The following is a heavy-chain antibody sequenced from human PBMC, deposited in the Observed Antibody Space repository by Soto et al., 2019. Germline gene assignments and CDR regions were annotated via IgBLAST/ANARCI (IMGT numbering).Heavy chain of an antibody. CDR1: GGSISSYY. Sequence: PSETLSLTCTVSGGSISSYYWSWIRQPPGKGLEWIGYIYYSGSTNYNPSLKSRVTISVDTSKNQFSLKLSSVTAADTAVYYCAREGGYSGYDQNYYYYYGMDVWGQGTTVTVSS. J-gene: IGHJ6*02. CDR2: IYYSGST. D-gene: IGHD5-12*01. CDR3: AREGGYSGYDQNYYYYYGMDV. V-gene: IGHV4-59*01.